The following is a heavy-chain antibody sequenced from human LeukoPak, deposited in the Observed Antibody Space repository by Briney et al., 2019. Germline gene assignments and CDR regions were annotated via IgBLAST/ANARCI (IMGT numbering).Heavy chain of an antibody. CDR1: GRFFSIYN. CDR2: INHSGST. J-gene: IGHJ4*02. Sequence: SETLSVTCAVYGRFFSIYNWSWIRQPQGKGLEWIGEINHSGSTNYNPSLKSRVTMSVDTSKNQFSLKLSSVTAADTAVYYCARGEPSLDYWGQGTLVTVSS. V-gene: IGHV4-34*01. CDR3: ARGEPSLDY. D-gene: IGHD1-26*01.